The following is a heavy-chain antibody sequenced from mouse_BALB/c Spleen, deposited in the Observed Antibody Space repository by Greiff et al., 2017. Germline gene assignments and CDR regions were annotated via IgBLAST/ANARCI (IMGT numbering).Heavy chain of an antibody. V-gene: IGHV3-2*02. CDR3: ARREITTRGFAY. CDR2: ISYSGST. D-gene: IGHD2-4*01. CDR1: GYSITSDYA. Sequence: EVKLMESGPGLVKPSQSLSLTCTVTGYSITSDYAWNWIRQFPGNKLEWMGYISYSGSTSYNPSLKSRISITRDTSKNQFFLQLNSVTTEDTATYYCARREITTRGFAYWGQGTLVTVSA. J-gene: IGHJ3*01.